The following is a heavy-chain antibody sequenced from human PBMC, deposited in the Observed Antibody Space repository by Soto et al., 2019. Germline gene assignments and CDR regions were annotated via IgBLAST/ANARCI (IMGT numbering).Heavy chain of an antibody. D-gene: IGHD5-18*01. CDR2: IYYSGST. CDR1: GGSISSGDYY. V-gene: IGHV4-30-4*01. J-gene: IGHJ6*02. Sequence: SETLSLTCTVSGGSISSGDYYWSWIRQPPGKGLEWIGYIYYSGSTYYNPSLKSRVTISVDTSKNQFSLKLSSVTAADTAVYYCARLQLWLHGLYYYGMDVWGQGTTVTVSS. CDR3: ARLQLWLHGLYYYGMDV.